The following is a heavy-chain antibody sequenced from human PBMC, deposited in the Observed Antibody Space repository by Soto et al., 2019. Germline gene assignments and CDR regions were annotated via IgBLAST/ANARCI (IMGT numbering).Heavy chain of an antibody. Sequence: SLRLSCAASGFTFSSYAMSWVRQAPGKGLEWVSGISWNSGSIGYADSVKGRFTISRDNAKNSLYLQMNSLRAEDTALYYCAKDMEYSGYDAPSYYMDVWGKGTTVTVSS. CDR2: ISWNSGSI. CDR1: GFTFSSYA. D-gene: IGHD5-12*01. V-gene: IGHV3-9*01. J-gene: IGHJ6*03. CDR3: AKDMEYSGYDAPSYYMDV.